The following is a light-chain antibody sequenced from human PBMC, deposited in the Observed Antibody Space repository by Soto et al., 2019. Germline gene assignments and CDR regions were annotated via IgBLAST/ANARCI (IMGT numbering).Light chain of an antibody. CDR2: GAS. CDR1: QSVRNNY. J-gene: IGKJ1*01. V-gene: IGKV3-20*01. CDR3: QQYGSSGT. Sequence: EFVLTHAQVTRSCSXDKTATLSCXASQSVRNNYLAWYQQKPGQAPRLLIYGASNRATGIPDRFSGSGSGTDFTLTISRLEPEDFAVYYCQQYGSSGTFGQGTKVDIK.